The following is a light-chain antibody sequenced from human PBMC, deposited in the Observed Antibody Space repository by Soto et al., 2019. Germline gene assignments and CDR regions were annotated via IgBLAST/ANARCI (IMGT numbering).Light chain of an antibody. CDR2: LGS. Sequence: DIVMSQSPLSLAVTPGEPASISCRSSQSLLESRGYNCLEWYLQKPGKFPQLLIFLGSNRASGVHDRFSGSGSGTDFTLKISRVEAEDVGVYYCMQSLQAPLTFGQGTKVEIK. J-gene: IGKJ1*01. V-gene: IGKV2-28*01. CDR1: QSLLESRGYNC. CDR3: MQSLQAPLT.